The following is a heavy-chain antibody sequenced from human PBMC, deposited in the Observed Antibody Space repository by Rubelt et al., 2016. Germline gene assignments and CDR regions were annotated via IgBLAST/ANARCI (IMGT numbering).Heavy chain of an antibody. D-gene: IGHD5-18*01. Sequence: QVQLQQWGAGVLKPSETLSLTCAVYGGSFSGYYWSWIRQPPGKGLEWIGEINHSGSTNHNSSLKSRVTISVDTSKNQFSLKLGPGAAADTAVYYCATDLGRGYIYGPHDSWGQGTLVTVSS. CDR1: GGSFSGYY. V-gene: IGHV4-34*01. CDR3: ATDLGRGYIYGPHDS. CDR2: INHSGST. J-gene: IGHJ4*02.